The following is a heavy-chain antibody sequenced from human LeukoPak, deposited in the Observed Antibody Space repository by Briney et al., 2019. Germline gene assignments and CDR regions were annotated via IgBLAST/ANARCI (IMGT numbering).Heavy chain of an antibody. CDR1: GYILTSYG. D-gene: IGHD3-22*01. CDR2: ISAYNGNT. V-gene: IGHV1-18*01. J-gene: IGHJ4*02. Sequence: GASVKVSCKASGYILTSYGISWLRQAPGQGREWMGWISAYNGNTNYTQKLQRRVTMTTDTSTSTADMELTRLRSDDTAVYYWARNVARPYFDTSWYYPYYFDCWGQGTLVTVS. CDR3: ARNVARPYFDTSWYYPYYFDC.